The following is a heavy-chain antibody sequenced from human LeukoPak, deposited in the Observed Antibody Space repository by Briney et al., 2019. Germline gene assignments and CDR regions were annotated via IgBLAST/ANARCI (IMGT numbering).Heavy chain of an antibody. D-gene: IGHD6-19*01. CDR2: INPSGGST. Sequence: ASVKVSCKASGYTFTSYYMHWARQAPGQGLEWMGKINPSGGSTTYSQKFQGRVTMTRDTSTSTVYMELSSLRSEDTAVYYCAKCRVSSSGSADYWGQGTLVTVSS. J-gene: IGHJ4*02. V-gene: IGHV1-46*01. CDR3: AKCRVSSSGSADY. CDR1: GYTFTSYY.